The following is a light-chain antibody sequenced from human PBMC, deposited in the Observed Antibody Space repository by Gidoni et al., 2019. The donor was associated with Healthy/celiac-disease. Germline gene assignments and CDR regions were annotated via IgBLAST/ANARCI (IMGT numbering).Light chain of an antibody. J-gene: IGKJ1*01. CDR1: QSISSY. V-gene: IGKV1-39*01. CDR2: AAS. CDR3: QQRYSTPRT. Sequence: DIQMTQYPSSLSASVGDRVTITCRASQSISSYLNWYQQKPGQAPKLLIYAASSLASGVPSRFSGSGSGTDFTLTISSLQPEDFAAYYCQQRYSTPRTFGQGTKVEIK.